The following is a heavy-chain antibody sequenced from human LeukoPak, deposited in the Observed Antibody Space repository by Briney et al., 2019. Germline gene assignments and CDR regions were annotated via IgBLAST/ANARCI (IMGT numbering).Heavy chain of an antibody. Sequence: SETLSLTCTVSGGSISSYYWSWIRQPPGKGLEWIGYIYYSGITNYNPSLKSRVTISVDTSKNQFSLKLSSVTAADTAVYYCARLPYGGNSEDAFDIWGQGTMVTVSS. V-gene: IGHV4-59*08. CDR3: ARLPYGGNSEDAFDI. CDR2: IYYSGIT. J-gene: IGHJ3*02. D-gene: IGHD4-17*01. CDR1: GGSISSYY.